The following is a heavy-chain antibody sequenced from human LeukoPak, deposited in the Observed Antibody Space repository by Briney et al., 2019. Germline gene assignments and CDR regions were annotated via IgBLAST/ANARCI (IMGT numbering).Heavy chain of an antibody. D-gene: IGHD2-21*01. CDR3: AREGDGSRYYFDY. J-gene: IGHJ4*02. V-gene: IGHV3-33*01. CDR1: GFTFSSYG. Sequence: GGSLRLSCAASGFTFSSYGFHWVRQAPGKGLEWVALIWYDGSKKYHADSVKGRFTISRDNARNSLDLHMSSLGAEDTAVYYCAREGDGSRYYFDYWGQGILVTVSS. CDR2: IWYDGSKK.